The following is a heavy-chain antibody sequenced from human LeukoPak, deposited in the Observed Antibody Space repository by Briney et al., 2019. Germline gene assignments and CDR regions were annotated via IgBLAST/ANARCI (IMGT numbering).Heavy chain of an antibody. CDR2: MYTSGST. CDR1: GYSISSGYY. D-gene: IGHD3-22*01. J-gene: IGHJ3*02. V-gene: IGHV4-38-2*01. Sequence: SETLSLTCAVSGYSISSGYYWGWIRQPPGKGLEWIGRMYTSGSTNYNPSLKSRVTMSLDTSKNQFSLQLSSVTAADTAVYYCASLSSGSAFDMWGQGTMVTVSS. CDR3: ASLSSGSAFDM.